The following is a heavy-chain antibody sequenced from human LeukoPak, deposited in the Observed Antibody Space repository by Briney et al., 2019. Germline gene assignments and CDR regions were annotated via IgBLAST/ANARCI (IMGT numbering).Heavy chain of an antibody. Sequence: GGSLRLSCAAPGFTFRNFPMNWVRPAPGKGLEWGSSINYSGGSTFSAHSLTGRFTLSPDISKNTLYLEMNSLRAEDTAGYYCAKGVGTRGGGNNFDYWGQGTLVTVS. CDR1: GFTFRNFP. D-gene: IGHD4-23*01. CDR3: AKGVGTRGGGNNFDY. J-gene: IGHJ4*02. CDR2: INYSGGST. V-gene: IGHV3-23*01.